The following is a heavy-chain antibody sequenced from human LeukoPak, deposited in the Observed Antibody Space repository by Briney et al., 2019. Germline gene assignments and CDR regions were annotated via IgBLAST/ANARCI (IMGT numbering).Heavy chain of an antibody. Sequence: GGSLRLSCAASGFTFSSYSMNWVRQAPGKGLEWVSSISSSSSYIYYADSVKGRFTISRDNAKNSLYLQMNSLRAEDTAVYYCARDYSGRWGDRNDAFDIWGQGTMVTVSS. V-gene: IGHV3-21*01. CDR1: GFTFSSYS. D-gene: IGHD1-14*01. J-gene: IGHJ3*02. CDR2: ISSSSSYI. CDR3: ARDYSGRWGDRNDAFDI.